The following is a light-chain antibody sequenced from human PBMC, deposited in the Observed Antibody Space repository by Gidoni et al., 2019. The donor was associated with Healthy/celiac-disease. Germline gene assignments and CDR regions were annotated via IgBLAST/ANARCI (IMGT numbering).Light chain of an antibody. Sequence: EIVLTQSPGTLSLSPGARATLSCRASQSVSSSYLAWYQQKPGQAPRLLIYGASSRATGIPDRFSGSGSGTDFTITISRLEPEDFAVYYCQQYGSSLKTFGQGTKVEIK. CDR3: QQYGSSLKT. J-gene: IGKJ1*01. CDR2: GAS. CDR1: QSVSSSY. V-gene: IGKV3-20*01.